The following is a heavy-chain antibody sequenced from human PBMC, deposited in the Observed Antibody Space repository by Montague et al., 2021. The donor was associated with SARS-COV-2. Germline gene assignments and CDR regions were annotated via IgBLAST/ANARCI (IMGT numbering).Heavy chain of an antibody. V-gene: IGHV4-39*01. J-gene: IGHJ4*02. CDR1: GASRSTKNYY. Sequence: SETLSLTYTFSGASRSTKNYYWGWIRQPPGKGLEWIGSISYSATSYSNPSLKSRVTMSVDTSRSQLSLNLSSVTVADTAVYYCARLGITLGGVIVIRYYFDFWGQGTLVTVSS. D-gene: IGHD3-16*02. CDR3: ARLGITLGGVIVIRYYFDF. CDR2: ISYSATS.